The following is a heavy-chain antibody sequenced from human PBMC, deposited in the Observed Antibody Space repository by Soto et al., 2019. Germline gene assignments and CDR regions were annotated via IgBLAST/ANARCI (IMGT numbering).Heavy chain of an antibody. V-gene: IGHV3-9*01. D-gene: IGHD4-17*01. Sequence: EMQLVESGGGLVQPGRSLRLSCAASGFTFDDYAMHWVRQAPGKGLEGVSGISWDSSTIVYADSVKGRFTISRDNAKNSIYLQMNSLRAEDTALYFCAKGDRAYGDAHYFDYWGQGTLVTVSS. CDR2: ISWDSSTI. CDR1: GFTFDDYA. J-gene: IGHJ4*02. CDR3: AKGDRAYGDAHYFDY.